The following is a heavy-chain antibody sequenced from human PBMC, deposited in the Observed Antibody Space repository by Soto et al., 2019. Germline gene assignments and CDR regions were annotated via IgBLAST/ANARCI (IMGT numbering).Heavy chain of an antibody. CDR2: IYYSGDT. D-gene: IGHD3-22*01. CDR3: ARQYHSSGYWFDY. J-gene: IGHJ4*02. V-gene: IGHV4-31*03. Sequence: QVQLQESGPGLVKPSETLSLTCTVSGGFINSDFYYWTWIRQHPGKGLEWLGYIYYSGDTYYNPSLKSRIIMSLDKSKNQFSLKLNSVTAADTAVYYCARQYHSSGYWFDYWGQGTLVTVSS. CDR1: GGFINSDFYY.